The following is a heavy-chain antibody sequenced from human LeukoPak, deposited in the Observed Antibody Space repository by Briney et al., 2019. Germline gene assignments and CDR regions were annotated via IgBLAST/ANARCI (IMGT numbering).Heavy chain of an antibody. D-gene: IGHD6-6*01. V-gene: IGHV1-18*04. CDR2: ISAYNGNT. CDR3: ARGKVWAARYYYYYMDV. Sequence: ASVKVSCKASGYTFTGYYMHWVRQAPGQGLEWMGWISAYNGNTNYAQKLQGRVTMTTDTSTSTAYMELRSLRSDDTAVYYCARGKVWAARYYYYYMDVWGKGTTVTVSS. J-gene: IGHJ6*03. CDR1: GYTFTGYY.